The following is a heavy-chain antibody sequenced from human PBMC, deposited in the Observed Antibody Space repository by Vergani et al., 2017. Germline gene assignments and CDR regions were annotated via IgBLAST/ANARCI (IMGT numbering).Heavy chain of an antibody. V-gene: IGHV4-34*01. Sequence: QVQLQQWGAGLLKPSETLSLTCAVYGGSFSGYYWSWIRQPPGKGLEWIGEINHSGSTNYNPPLKSRVTISVDTSKNQFSLKLSSVTAADTAVYYCAGATVVIDAFDIWGQGTMVTVSS. D-gene: IGHD4-23*01. CDR2: INHSGST. J-gene: IGHJ3*02. CDR1: GGSFSGYY. CDR3: AGATVVIDAFDI.